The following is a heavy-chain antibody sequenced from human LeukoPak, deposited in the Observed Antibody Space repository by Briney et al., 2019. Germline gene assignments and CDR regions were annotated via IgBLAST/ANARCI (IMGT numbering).Heavy chain of an antibody. CDR1: GGSISSYY. V-gene: IGHV4-59*08. CDR2: IYYSGST. D-gene: IGHD1-26*01. CDR3: ASSKGATDY. J-gene: IGHJ4*02. Sequence: PSETLSLTCTVSGGSISSYYWSWIRQPPGKGLEWIGYIYYSGSTNYNPSLKSRVTISVDTSKNQFSLKLSSVTAADTAVYYCASSKGATDYWGQGTLVTVSS.